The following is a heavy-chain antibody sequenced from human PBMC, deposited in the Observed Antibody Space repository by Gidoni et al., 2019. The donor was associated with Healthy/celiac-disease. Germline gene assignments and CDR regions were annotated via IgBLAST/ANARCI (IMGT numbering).Heavy chain of an antibody. D-gene: IGHD2-15*01. CDR1: GFIFSSYG. J-gene: IGHJ2*01. V-gene: IGHV3-30*18. CDR2: ISYDGSNK. Sequence: QVQLVESGGGVVQPGRSLRLSCAASGFIFSSYGMHWVRQAPGKGLEWVAVISYDGSNKYYADSVKGRFTISRDNSKNTLYLQMNSLRAEDTAVYYCAKDYGGNGYWYFDLWGRGTLVTVSS. CDR3: AKDYGGNGYWYFDL.